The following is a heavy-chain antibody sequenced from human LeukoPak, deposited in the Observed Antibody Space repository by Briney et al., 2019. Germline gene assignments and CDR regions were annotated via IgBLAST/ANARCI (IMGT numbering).Heavy chain of an antibody. V-gene: IGHV3-23*01. CDR1: GFTFSSYA. CDR2: ISGSGGST. J-gene: IGHJ1*01. CDR3: AKAEALGGYCSSTSCSEYFQH. D-gene: IGHD2-2*01. Sequence: PGGSLRLSCAASGFTFSSYAMSWVRQAPGKGLEWVSAISGSGGSTYYADSVKGRFTISRDNSKNTLYLQMNSLRAEDTAVYYCAKAEALGGYCSSTSCSEYFQHWGQGTLVTVSS.